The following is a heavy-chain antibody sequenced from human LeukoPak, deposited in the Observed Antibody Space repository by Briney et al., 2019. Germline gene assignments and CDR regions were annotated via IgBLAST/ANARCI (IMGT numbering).Heavy chain of an antibody. CDR2: IRSKTYGGTT. D-gene: IGHD3-10*01. CDR3: TRGWFGELPADD. CDR1: GFTFGDFA. J-gene: IGHJ4*01. V-gene: IGHV3-49*04. Sequence: GSLCPSRTASGFTFGDFATTGVRQAPGKGLEWVGFIRSKTYGGTTEYAASVKGRFTISRDDSKSIAYLQMNSLKTEDTAVYYCTRGWFGELPADDWGERSLVTVSS.